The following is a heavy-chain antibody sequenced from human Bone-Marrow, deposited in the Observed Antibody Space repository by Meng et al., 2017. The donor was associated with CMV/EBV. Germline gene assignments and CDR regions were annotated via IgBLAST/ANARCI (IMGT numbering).Heavy chain of an antibody. Sequence: SETLSLTCAVYGGSFSGYYWSWIRQPPGKGLEWIGEINHSGSTNYNPSLKSRVTISVDTSKNQFSLKLSSVTAADTAVYYCARGHLSRGNSGYYYYGMDAWGQGTTVTVSS. CDR1: GGSFSGYY. CDR3: ARGHLSRGNSGYYYYGMDA. J-gene: IGHJ6*02. D-gene: IGHD4-23*01. V-gene: IGHV4-34*01. CDR2: INHSGST.